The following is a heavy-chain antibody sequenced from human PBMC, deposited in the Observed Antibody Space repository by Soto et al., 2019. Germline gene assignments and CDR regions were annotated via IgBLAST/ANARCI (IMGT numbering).Heavy chain of an antibody. V-gene: IGHV3-30-3*01. Sequence: QVQLVESGGGVVQPGRSLRLSCAASGFTFSSCAMHWVRQAPGKGLEWAALISYDGSNKYYADSVKGRFTIPRDNSKNTLYLQMNSLRAEDTAVYYCARDKRDLRFLEWSYYFDYWGQGTLVTVSS. CDR3: ARDKRDLRFLEWSYYFDY. CDR2: ISYDGSNK. CDR1: GFTFSSCA. J-gene: IGHJ4*02. D-gene: IGHD3-3*01.